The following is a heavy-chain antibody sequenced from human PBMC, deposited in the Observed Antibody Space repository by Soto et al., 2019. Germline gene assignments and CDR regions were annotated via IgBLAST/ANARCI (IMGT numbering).Heavy chain of an antibody. CDR1: GFTFSSYW. CDR3: ARDNGVPLPPYFDY. Sequence: EVQLVESGGGLVQPGGSLRLSCAASGFTFSSYWMSWVRQAPGKGLEWVANIKQDGSEKYYVDSVKGRFTISRDNAKNSLYLQMNSLRAEDTAVYYCARDNGVPLPPYFDYWGQGTLVTVSS. J-gene: IGHJ4*02. D-gene: IGHD2-8*01. V-gene: IGHV3-7*01. CDR2: IKQDGSEK.